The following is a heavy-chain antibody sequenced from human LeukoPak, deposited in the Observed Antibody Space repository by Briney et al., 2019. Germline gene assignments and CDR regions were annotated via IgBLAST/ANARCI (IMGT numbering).Heavy chain of an antibody. CDR1: GYTFTSYG. CDR2: ISAYNGNT. Sequence: ASVKVSSTASGYTFTSYGISWVRQAPGQGLEWMGWISAYNGNTNYAQKLQGRVTMTTDTSTSTAYMELRSLRSDDTAVYYCASAIAVAGAFDYWGQGTLVTVSS. CDR3: ASAIAVAGAFDY. D-gene: IGHD6-19*01. V-gene: IGHV1-18*01. J-gene: IGHJ4*02.